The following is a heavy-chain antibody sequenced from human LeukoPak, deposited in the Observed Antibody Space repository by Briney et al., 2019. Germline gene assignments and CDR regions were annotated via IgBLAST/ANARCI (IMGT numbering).Heavy chain of an antibody. CDR2: IYYSGST. CDR1: GGSISSNY. D-gene: IGHD3-22*01. CDR3: ARVGSSGPRDAFDI. Sequence: SETLSLTCTVSGGSISSNYWSWIRQSPGKGLEWIGYIYYSGSTYYNPSLKSRVTISVDTSKNQFSLKLSSVTAADTAVYYCARVGSSGPRDAFDIWGQGTMVTVSS. V-gene: IGHV4-59*08. J-gene: IGHJ3*02.